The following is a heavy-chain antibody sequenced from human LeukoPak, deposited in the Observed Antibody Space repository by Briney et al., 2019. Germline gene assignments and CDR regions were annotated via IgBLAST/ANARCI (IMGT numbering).Heavy chain of an antibody. Sequence: GGSLRLSCAASGFTFSSYAMSWVRQAPGKGLEWVSAISGSGGSTYYADSVKGRFAISRDNSKNTLYLQMNSLRAEDTAVYYCAKDLLSPIALRLFDYWGQGTLVTVSS. D-gene: IGHD5-12*01. J-gene: IGHJ4*02. CDR3: AKDLLSPIALRLFDY. CDR2: ISGSGGST. CDR1: GFTFSSYA. V-gene: IGHV3-23*01.